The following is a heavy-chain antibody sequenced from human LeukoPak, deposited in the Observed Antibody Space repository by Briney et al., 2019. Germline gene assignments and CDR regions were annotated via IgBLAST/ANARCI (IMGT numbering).Heavy chain of an antibody. CDR1: GGTFTSYA. D-gene: IGHD6-6*01. CDR3: ATPGYSSSSGAFDI. Sequence: SVKVSCKASGGTFTSYAISWVRQAPGQGLEWMGGIIPIFGTANYAQKFQGRVTITADESTSTAYMELSSLRSEDTAVYYCATPGYSSSSGAFDIWGQGTMVTVSS. J-gene: IGHJ3*02. CDR2: IIPIFGTA. V-gene: IGHV1-69*13.